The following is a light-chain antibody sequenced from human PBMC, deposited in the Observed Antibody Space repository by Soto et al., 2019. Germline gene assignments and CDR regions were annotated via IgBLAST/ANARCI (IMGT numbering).Light chain of an antibody. CDR2: DAS. CDR3: QQRTNWPPWT. V-gene: IGKV3-11*01. CDR1: QSVSRY. J-gene: IGKJ1*01. Sequence: EIVLTQSPATLSLSPGERATLSCRASQSVSRYLDWYQQKPGQAPRLLIYDASNRATGTPARFSGSGSGTDFTLTISSLEPEDFAVYYCQQRTNWPPWTFGQGTKVEIK.